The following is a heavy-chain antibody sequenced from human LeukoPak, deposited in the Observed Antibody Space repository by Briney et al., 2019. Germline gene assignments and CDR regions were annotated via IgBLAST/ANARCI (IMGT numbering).Heavy chain of an antibody. CDR3: ARGVYAFDI. V-gene: IGHV3-7*04. Sequence: GGSLRLSCAASGFTFSSYWMSWVRQAPGKGLEWVANIREDGGEIYYLDSVKGRFTISRDNAKNSLYLQMNSLRVEDTAVYFCARGVYAFDIWGQGTMVTVSA. CDR2: IREDGGEI. CDR1: GFTFSSYW. J-gene: IGHJ3*02.